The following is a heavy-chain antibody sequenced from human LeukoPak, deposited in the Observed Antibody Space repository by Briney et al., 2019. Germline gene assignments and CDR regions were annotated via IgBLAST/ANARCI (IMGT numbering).Heavy chain of an antibody. J-gene: IGHJ4*02. CDR3: ARGRDFYGSGTSFFDC. CDR1: GYTFTTYD. D-gene: IGHD3-10*01. V-gene: IGHV1-8*01. CDR2: VSPNGGDA. Sequence: ASVKVSCMASGYTFTTYDINWVRQATGQGLEWMGWVSPNGGDAVFAQRFRGRVTLTRNTSIGTVYMELSSLSSEDTAVYYCARGRDFYGSGTSFFDCWGQGTLVTVSS.